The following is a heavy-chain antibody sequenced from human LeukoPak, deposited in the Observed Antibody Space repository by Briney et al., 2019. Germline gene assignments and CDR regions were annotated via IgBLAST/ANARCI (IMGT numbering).Heavy chain of an antibody. V-gene: IGHV4-59*01. CDR2: IYYSGST. CDR1: GGSISSYY. D-gene: IGHD1-26*01. J-gene: IGHJ4*02. Sequence: SETLSLTCTVSGGSISSYYWSWIRQPPGKGLEWIGYIYYSGSTNYNPSLKSRVTISVDTSKNQFSLKLSSVTAADTAVYYCARGATGEDFDYWGQGTLVTVSS. CDR3: ARGATGEDFDY.